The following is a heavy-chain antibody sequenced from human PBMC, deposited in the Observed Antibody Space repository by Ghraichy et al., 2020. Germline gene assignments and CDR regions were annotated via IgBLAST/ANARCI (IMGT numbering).Heavy chain of an antibody. J-gene: IGHJ2*01. V-gene: IGHV5-51*01. CDR2: IYPGDSDT. D-gene: IGHD2-21*01. CDR3: SRRNVVAEYFDL. Sequence: GESLNISCKGSGYTFTNYWIGWVRQMPGKGLEWMGIIYPGDSDTRYSPSFQGQVTISVDKSISTAYLQWSSLKASDTAMFYRSRRNVVAEYFDLWGRGTLISVSS. CDR1: GYTFTNYW.